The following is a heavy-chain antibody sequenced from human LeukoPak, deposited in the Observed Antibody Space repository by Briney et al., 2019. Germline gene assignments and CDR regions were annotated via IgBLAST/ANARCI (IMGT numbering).Heavy chain of an antibody. CDR3: ARAPHGLWFGGGAFDY. Sequence: TGGSLRLSCAASGFSVSANYMSWVRQAPGKGLEWASVIYSSGMTAYADSVKGRFTISRDNSKNTLDLQMNSLSAEDTAVYYCARAPHGLWFGGGAFDYWGQGTLVTVSS. CDR1: GFSVSANY. V-gene: IGHV3-53*01. CDR2: IYSSGMT. D-gene: IGHD3-10*01. J-gene: IGHJ4*02.